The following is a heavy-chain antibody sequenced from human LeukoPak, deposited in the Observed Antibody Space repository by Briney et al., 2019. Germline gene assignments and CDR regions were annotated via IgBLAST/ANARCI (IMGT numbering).Heavy chain of an antibody. J-gene: IGHJ4*02. V-gene: IGHV1-3*01. CDR1: GYTFTSYA. Sequence: ASVKVSCKASGYTFTSYAMHWVREAPGQRLEWMGWINAGNGNTKYSQKFQGRVTITRDTSASTAYMELSRLRSDDTAVYYCARGSSTSRIAVAGTRYYFDYWGQGTLVTVSS. CDR2: INAGNGNT. CDR3: ARGSSTSRIAVAGTRYYFDY. D-gene: IGHD6-19*01.